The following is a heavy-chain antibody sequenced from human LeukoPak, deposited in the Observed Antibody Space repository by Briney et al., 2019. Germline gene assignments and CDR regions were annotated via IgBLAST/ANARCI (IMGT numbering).Heavy chain of an antibody. CDR2: ISGSDYST. Sequence: GGSLRLSCAASGFTFSSYAMSWVRQAPGKGLEWVSAISGSDYSTYYADSVKGRFTISRDTSKNTLYLQMNSLRAEDTAVYYCAKLAVTTFHYFDYWGQGTLVTVSS. J-gene: IGHJ4*02. CDR3: AKLAVTTFHYFDY. V-gene: IGHV3-23*01. D-gene: IGHD4-17*01. CDR1: GFTFSSYA.